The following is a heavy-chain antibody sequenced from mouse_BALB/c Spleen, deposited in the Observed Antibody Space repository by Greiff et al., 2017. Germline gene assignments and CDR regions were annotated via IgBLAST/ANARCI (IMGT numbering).Heavy chain of an antibody. D-gene: IGHD1-1*01. CDR3: ARGAGSSSIYYAMDY. CDR2: ISSGSSTI. V-gene: IGHV5-17*02. CDR1: GFTFSSFG. J-gene: IGHJ4*01. Sequence: EVQGVESGGGLVQPGGSRKLSCAASGFTFSSFGMHWVRQAPEKGLEWVAYISSGSSTIYYADTVKGRFTISRDNPKNTLFLQMTSLRSEDTAMYYCARGAGSSSIYYAMDYWGQGTSVTVSS.